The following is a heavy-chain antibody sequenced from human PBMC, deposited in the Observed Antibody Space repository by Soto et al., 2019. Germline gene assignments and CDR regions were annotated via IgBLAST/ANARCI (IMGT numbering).Heavy chain of an antibody. J-gene: IGHJ4*02. CDR3: ARDVRLGESGYDY. V-gene: IGHV1-18*01. Sequence: ASVKVSCKASAYTFTNYGISWVRQAPGQGLEWMGWISAYNGNINYAQKFQGRVTMTTDTSTSTAYMELRSLRSDDTAVYYCARDVRLGESGYDYWGQGTLVTVSS. CDR2: ISAYNGNI. D-gene: IGHD3-16*01. CDR1: AYTFTNYG.